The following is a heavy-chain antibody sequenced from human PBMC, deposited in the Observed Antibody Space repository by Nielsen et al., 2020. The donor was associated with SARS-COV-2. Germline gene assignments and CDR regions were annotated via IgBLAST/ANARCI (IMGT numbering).Heavy chain of an antibody. Sequence: GGSLRLSCAASGFTFDDYAMHWVRQAPGKGLEWVSGISWNSTTIGYADSVKGQFTISRDNAKNALYLQMNSLRAEDTAVYYCARDLKTSWSGLPNYYFGLDVWGQGTTVTVSS. CDR3: ARDLKTSWSGLPNYYFGLDV. D-gene: IGHD3-3*01. CDR2: ISWNSTTI. V-gene: IGHV3-9*01. J-gene: IGHJ6*02. CDR1: GFTFDDYA.